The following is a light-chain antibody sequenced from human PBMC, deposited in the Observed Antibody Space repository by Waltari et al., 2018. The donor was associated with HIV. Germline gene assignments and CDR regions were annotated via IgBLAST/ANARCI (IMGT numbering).Light chain of an antibody. J-gene: IGLJ3*02. CDR1: SSNIGTDY. CDR3: GTWDRSLGGGV. CDR2: DND. Sequence: QSVLTQPPSVSAAPGQKVAISCSVSSSNIGTDYVSWYQHVPGSAPKLLIYDNDKRPSGTPDRCPGSKSGTSATLDITGLQTGDGADYYCGTWDRSLGGGVFGGGTKLTVL. V-gene: IGLV1-51*01.